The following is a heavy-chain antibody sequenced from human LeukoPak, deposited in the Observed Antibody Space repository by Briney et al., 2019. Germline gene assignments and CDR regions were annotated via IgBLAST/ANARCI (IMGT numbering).Heavy chain of an antibody. D-gene: IGHD3-10*01. J-gene: IGHJ6*03. CDR1: GFTFSSYW. V-gene: IGHV3-7*01. Sequence: PGGSLRLSCAASGFTFSSYWMSWVRQAPGKGLEWVANIKQDGSEKYYVDSVKGRFTISRDNAKNSLYLQMNSLRAEDTAVYYCARLISSYRVNYYYGSGSYYYMDVWGKGTTVTISS. CDR3: ARLISSYRVNYYYGSGSYYYMDV. CDR2: IKQDGSEK.